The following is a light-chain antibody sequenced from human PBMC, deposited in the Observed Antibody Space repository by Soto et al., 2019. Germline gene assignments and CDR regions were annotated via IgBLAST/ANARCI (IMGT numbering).Light chain of an antibody. J-gene: IGLJ1*01. CDR2: DDS. V-gene: IGLV3-21*02. Sequence: SYELTQPPSVSVAPGQTAWITCVGNNIGNKSVHWYQQKPGKAPVLVVYDDSDRPSGIPERFSGSNSGNTATLTISRVEAGDEADYYCQVWDGSSDHFVFGTGTKVTVL. CDR3: QVWDGSSDHFV. CDR1: NIGNKS.